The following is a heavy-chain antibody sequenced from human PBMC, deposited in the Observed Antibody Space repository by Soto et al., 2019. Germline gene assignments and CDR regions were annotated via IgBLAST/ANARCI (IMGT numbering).Heavy chain of an antibody. CDR1: GGTFSSYA. Sequence: QVQLVQSGAEVKKPGSSVKVSCKASGGTFSSYAISWVRQAPGRGLEWMGGIIPIFGTANYAQKFQGRVTITADESTSTAYMELSSLRSEDTAVYYCARDNHYDILTGSRGGFDYWGQGTLVTVSS. D-gene: IGHD3-9*01. J-gene: IGHJ4*02. CDR3: ARDNHYDILTGSRGGFDY. V-gene: IGHV1-69*01. CDR2: IIPIFGTA.